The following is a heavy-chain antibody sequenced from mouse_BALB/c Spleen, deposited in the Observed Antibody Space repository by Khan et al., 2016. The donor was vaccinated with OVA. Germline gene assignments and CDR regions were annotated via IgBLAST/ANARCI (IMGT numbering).Heavy chain of an antibody. Sequence: QVQLKESGPGLVAPSQSLSITCTVSGFSLTSYGVHWVRQPPGKGLEWLGIILAGGSTTYNSALMSRLSISKDNSTSQVFLKMNSLQTADTAMYYCAGDTAATPYWGRGTLVTVSA. V-gene: IGHV2-9*02. J-gene: IGHJ3*01. CDR3: AGDTAATPY. CDR2: ILAGGST. D-gene: IGHD1-2*01. CDR1: GFSLTSYG.